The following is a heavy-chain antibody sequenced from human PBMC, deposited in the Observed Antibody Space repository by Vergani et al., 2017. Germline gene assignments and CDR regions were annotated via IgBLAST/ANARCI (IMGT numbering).Heavy chain of an antibody. D-gene: IGHD1-26*01. J-gene: IGHJ4*02. CDR3: VKDAGSYENFFDS. V-gene: IGHV3-23*01. CDR2: LTGGGGST. Sequence: EVQFFVSGGSLKQPGGSVRLSCAASGFTFSTYAMHWVRQAQGKGLEGVSALTGGGGSTYYADSFKGRVIISRDRSRDTLYLQMHRLRPEDTATYYCVKDAGSYENFFDSWCQGTLVTVSS. CDR1: GFTFSTYA.